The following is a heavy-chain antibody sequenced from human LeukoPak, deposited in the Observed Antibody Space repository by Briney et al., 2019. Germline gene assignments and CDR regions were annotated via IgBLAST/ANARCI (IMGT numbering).Heavy chain of an antibody. J-gene: IGHJ6*02. Sequence: GGSLRLSCTGSGFTVSSSYMSWVRRAPGKGLEWVSLIYSEGTTYYADSVKGRYTISRDTSKNTLYLQMNSLRADDTAVYYCARESRLRRENYYYGLDVWGQGTTVTVSS. CDR1: GFTVSSSY. V-gene: IGHV3-53*01. CDR3: ARESRLRRENYYYGLDV. CDR2: IYSEGTT. D-gene: IGHD1-26*01.